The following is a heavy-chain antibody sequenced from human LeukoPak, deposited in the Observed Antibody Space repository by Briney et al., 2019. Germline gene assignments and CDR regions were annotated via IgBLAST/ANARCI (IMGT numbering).Heavy chain of an antibody. Sequence: GGSLRLSCAASGFTFSSYAMHWVRQAPGKGLEWVAVISYDGSNKYYADSVKGRFTISRDNSKNTLYLQMNSLRAEDTAVYYCAREDYGDYGGSWFDPWGQGTLVTVSS. D-gene: IGHD4-17*01. J-gene: IGHJ5*02. CDR1: GFTFSSYA. CDR2: ISYDGSNK. V-gene: IGHV3-30*04. CDR3: AREDYGDYGGSWFDP.